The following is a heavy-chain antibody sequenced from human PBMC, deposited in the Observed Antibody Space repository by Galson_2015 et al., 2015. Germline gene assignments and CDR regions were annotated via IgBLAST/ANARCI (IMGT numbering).Heavy chain of an antibody. CDR2: ISHDGRNK. CDR3: ANNYASRVLRDY. D-gene: IGHD3-22*01. J-gene: IGHJ4*02. Sequence: SLRLSCAASGFTFSTAGMYWVRQAPGKGLEWVAGISHDGRNKNYGESVKGRFTISRDNSKNTLDMQMNSLRAEDTAVYYCANNYASRVLRDYWGQGTRVPVSS. V-gene: IGHV3-30*18. CDR1: GFTFSTAG.